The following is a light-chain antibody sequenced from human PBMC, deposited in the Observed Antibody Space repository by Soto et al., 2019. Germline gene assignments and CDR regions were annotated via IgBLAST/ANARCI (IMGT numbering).Light chain of an antibody. CDR1: QSVSNNY. Sequence: EIVLTQSPGTLSLSPEERVTLSCRASQSVSNNYVAWYIQRRGQAPRLLIYGASNRATGVPDRFSGSGSGTDFTLTISRLEREDFGVYFCQQYGSSVYTFGQGTKLQI. J-gene: IGKJ2*01. CDR2: GAS. CDR3: QQYGSSVYT. V-gene: IGKV3-20*01.